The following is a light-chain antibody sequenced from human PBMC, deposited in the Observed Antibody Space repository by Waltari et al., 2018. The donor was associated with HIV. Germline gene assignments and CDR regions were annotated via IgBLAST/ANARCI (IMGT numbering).Light chain of an antibody. CDR1: ENINSY. V-gene: IGKV1-39*01. J-gene: IGKJ1*01. Sequence: DIQMTQSPSSLSASVGDSVTITCRASENINSYINWHQQRPGKGPQLLIYTTSTLQSGVPSRFSGAGSGTHFTLTITSLQPEDVGTYFCQQSFIAPWTFGLGTKVEIQ. CDR3: QQSFIAPWT. CDR2: TTS.